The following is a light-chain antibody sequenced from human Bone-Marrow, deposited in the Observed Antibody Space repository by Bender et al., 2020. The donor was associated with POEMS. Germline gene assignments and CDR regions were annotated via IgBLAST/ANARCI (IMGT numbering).Light chain of an antibody. CDR1: SSNIGAHA. CDR2: SSH. CDR3: AVWDDSLNGWV. V-gene: IGLV1-44*01. Sequence: QSVLTQLPSASGTPGQRVTISCSGGSSNIGAHAVNWYQHLPGTAPTLLIYSSHRRPSEVPDRFSGSRSGTSASLAISGLQSEDEADYYCAVWDDSLNGWVFGGGTKLTVL. J-gene: IGLJ3*02.